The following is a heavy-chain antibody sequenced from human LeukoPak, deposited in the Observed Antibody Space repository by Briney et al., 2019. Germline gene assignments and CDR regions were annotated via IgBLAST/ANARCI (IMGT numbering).Heavy chain of an antibody. V-gene: IGHV1-2*06. CDR2: INPNNGGT. Sequence: ASVKVSCKASGYTFSGYYMHWVRQAPGQGLEWMGQINPNNGGTNYAQKFQGRVTMTRDTSTSTVYMELSSLRSEDTAVYYCARERPVWGNDCWGQGTLVTVSS. CDR1: GYTFSGYY. J-gene: IGHJ4*02. CDR3: ARERPVWGNDC. D-gene: IGHD3-16*01.